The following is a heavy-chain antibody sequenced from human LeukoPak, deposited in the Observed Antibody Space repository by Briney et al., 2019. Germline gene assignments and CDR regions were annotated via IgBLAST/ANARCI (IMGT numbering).Heavy chain of an antibody. Sequence: ASVKVSCKASGYTFTNYDVNWVRQATGQGLEWMGWMNPTSGKAGFAQRFQGRVSMTRNISISTAYMELSRLRSDDTAVYYCARQEPPTSGLLYDYWGQGTLVTVSS. J-gene: IGHJ4*02. CDR3: ARQEPPTSGLLYDY. CDR2: MNPTSGKA. V-gene: IGHV1-8*01. CDR1: GYTFTNYD. D-gene: IGHD2-2*02.